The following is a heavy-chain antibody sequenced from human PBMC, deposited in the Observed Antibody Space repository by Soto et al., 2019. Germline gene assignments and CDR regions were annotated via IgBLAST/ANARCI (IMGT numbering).Heavy chain of an antibody. D-gene: IGHD2-21*02. CDR1: GYTFTSYA. V-gene: IGHV1-3*05. J-gene: IGHJ4*02. Sequence: QVQLVQSGAEEKKPGASVKVSCKASGYTFTSYAMHWVRQAPGQRLEWMGWINAGTGNTKYSQKFQGRVTITRDTSASTAYMELSSLRSEDTAVYYCARSIGVVTAIDYWGQGTLVTVSS. CDR3: ARSIGVVTAIDY. CDR2: INAGTGNT.